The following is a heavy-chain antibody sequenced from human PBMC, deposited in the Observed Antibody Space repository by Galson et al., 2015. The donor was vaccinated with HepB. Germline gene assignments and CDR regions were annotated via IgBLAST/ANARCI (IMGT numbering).Heavy chain of an antibody. Sequence: SLRLSCAASGFTFSSYWMSWVRQAPGKGLEWVANIKQDGSEKYYVDSVKGRFTISRDNTKNSLYLQMNSLRAEDTAVYYCASHSGWYFFRGFDYWGQGTLVTVSS. V-gene: IGHV3-7*01. CDR3: ASHSGWYFFRGFDY. CDR2: IKQDGSEK. J-gene: IGHJ4*02. CDR1: GFTFSSYW. D-gene: IGHD6-19*01.